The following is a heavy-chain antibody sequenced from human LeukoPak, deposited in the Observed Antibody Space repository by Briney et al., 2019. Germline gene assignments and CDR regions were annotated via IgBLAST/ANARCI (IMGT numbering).Heavy chain of an antibody. V-gene: IGHV3-23*01. Sequence: AGGSLRLSCAASGFTFSSYAMSWVRQAPGKGLEWVSAISGSGGSTYYADSVKGRFTISRDNSKNTPYLQMNSLRAEDTAVYYCAKSPDTTMVRGGVIDYWGQGTLVTVSS. CDR1: GFTFSSYA. J-gene: IGHJ4*02. CDR2: ISGSGGST. D-gene: IGHD3-10*01. CDR3: AKSPDTTMVRGGVIDY.